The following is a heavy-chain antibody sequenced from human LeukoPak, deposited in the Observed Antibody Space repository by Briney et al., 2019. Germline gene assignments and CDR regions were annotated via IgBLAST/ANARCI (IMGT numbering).Heavy chain of an antibody. CDR2: INPSGGST. D-gene: IGHD5-24*01. J-gene: IGHJ3*02. V-gene: IGHV1-46*01. Sequence: ASVKVSCKASGYTFTGYYMHWVRQAPGQGLEWMGIINPSGGSTSYAQKFQGRVTMTRDMSTSTVYMELSSLRSEDTAVYYCARDTILGMATNHDAFDIWGQGTMVTVSS. CDR3: ARDTILGMATNHDAFDI. CDR1: GYTFTGYY.